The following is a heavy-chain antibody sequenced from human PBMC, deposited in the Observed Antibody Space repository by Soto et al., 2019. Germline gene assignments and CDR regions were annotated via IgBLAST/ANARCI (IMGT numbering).Heavy chain of an antibody. CDR1: GFTFGTYW. CDR3: ATAGSYRFDY. Sequence: GGSLRLSCAASGFTFGTYWVHWVRQAPGKGLVWVSRINPDGSNTNYADSVKGRFTISRDNAKNTLYLQMNGLRAEDTAVYYCATAGSYRFDYWGQGNLVTVSS. V-gene: IGHV3-74*01. CDR2: INPDGSNT. D-gene: IGHD1-26*01. J-gene: IGHJ4*02.